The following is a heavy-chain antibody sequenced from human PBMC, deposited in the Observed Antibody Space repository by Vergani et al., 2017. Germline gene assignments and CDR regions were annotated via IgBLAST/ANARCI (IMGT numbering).Heavy chain of an antibody. D-gene: IGHD5-18*01. Sequence: EVQLVESGGGLVQAGGSLRLSCAASGFTVSSNYMSWVRQAPGKGLEWVSVIYSGGSTYYADSVKGRFTISRDNSKNTLYLQMNSLRAEDTAVYYCAREGYSYATLDAFDIWGQGTMVTVSS. CDR1: GFTVSSNY. CDR2: IYSGGST. J-gene: IGHJ3*02. V-gene: IGHV3-53*01. CDR3: AREGYSYATLDAFDI.